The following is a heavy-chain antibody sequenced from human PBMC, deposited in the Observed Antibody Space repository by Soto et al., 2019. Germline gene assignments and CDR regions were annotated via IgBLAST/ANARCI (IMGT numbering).Heavy chain of an antibody. CDR3: ASGGHSGYVGYFDY. D-gene: IGHD5-12*01. CDR1: GFTFSSYA. CDR2: ISGSGGST. V-gene: IGHV3-23*01. J-gene: IGHJ4*02. Sequence: GESLKISCAASGFTFSSYAMSWVRQAPGKGLEWVSAISGSGGSTYYADSVKGRFTISRDNSKNTLYLQMNSLRAEDTAVYYCASGGHSGYVGYFDYWGQGTLVTDSS.